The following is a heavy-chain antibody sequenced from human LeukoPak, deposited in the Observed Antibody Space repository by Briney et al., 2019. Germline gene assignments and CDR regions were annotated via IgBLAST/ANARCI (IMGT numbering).Heavy chain of an antibody. J-gene: IGHJ4*02. CDR3: ARRDYDGKHFDY. Sequence: GESLKISCKGSGYSLTSYWIAWVRQMPGKGLEWMGIMYPDDSDTRYSPSFQGQVTISADKSTTTAYLQWRSLKASDTAMYYCARRDYDGKHFDYWGQGTLVTVSS. V-gene: IGHV5-51*01. D-gene: IGHD4-23*01. CDR1: GYSLTSYW. CDR2: MYPDDSDT.